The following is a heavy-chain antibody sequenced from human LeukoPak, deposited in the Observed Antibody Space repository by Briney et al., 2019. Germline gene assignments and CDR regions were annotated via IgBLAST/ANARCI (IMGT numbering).Heavy chain of an antibody. V-gene: IGHV3-23*01. J-gene: IGHJ4*02. CDR1: GFTFSSYT. CDR2: IGGSASGT. CDR3: AKGGDGSYYSRADC. Sequence: GGSLRLSCAASGFTFSSYTMSWVRQAPRKGLEWVSTIGGSASGTFYADSVKGRFTISRDNSKNTLYLQMNSLRAEDTAVYYCAKGGDGSYYSRADCWGQGTLVTVSS. D-gene: IGHD2-15*01.